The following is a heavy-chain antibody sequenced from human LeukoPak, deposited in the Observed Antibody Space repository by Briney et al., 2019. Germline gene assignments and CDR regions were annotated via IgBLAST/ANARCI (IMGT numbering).Heavy chain of an antibody. CDR1: GFTFSSYG. CDR3: ARDNMIRGVIIDY. CDR2: ISSSGSTI. D-gene: IGHD3-10*01. J-gene: IGHJ4*02. V-gene: IGHV3-48*03. Sequence: PGGSLRLSCAASGFTFSSYGMNWVRQAPGKGLEWVSYISSSGSTIYYADSVKGRFTISRDNATNSLYLQMNSLRAEDTPVYYFARDNMIRGVIIDYWGQGTPVTVSS.